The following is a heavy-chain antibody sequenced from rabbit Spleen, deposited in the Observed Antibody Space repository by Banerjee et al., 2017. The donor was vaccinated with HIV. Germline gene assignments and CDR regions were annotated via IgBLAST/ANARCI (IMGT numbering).Heavy chain of an antibody. J-gene: IGHJ4*01. CDR1: GFSFSDRDV. CDR3: ARDAAGREDFNL. V-gene: IGHV1S45*01. Sequence: QEQLVESGGGLVQPEGSLTLTCKASGFSFSDRDVMCWVRQAPGKGLEWIGCIYTVSGSAYYATWAKGRFTISKTSSTTVTLQMTSLTAADTATYFCARDAAGREDFNLWGQGTLVTVS. D-gene: IGHD4-2*01. CDR2: IYTVSGSA.